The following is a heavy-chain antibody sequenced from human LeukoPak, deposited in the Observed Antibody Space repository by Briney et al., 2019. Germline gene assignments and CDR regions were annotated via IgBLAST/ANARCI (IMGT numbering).Heavy chain of an antibody. D-gene: IGHD3-22*01. V-gene: IGHV3-30-3*01. J-gene: IGHJ4*02. Sequence: GGSLRLSCSASGFTFSSYAMHWVRQAPGKGLEWVAVISYDGSNKYYADSVKGRFTISRDNSKNTLYLQMNSLRAEDTAVYYCARGGRPYYYDSSGYYSYWGQGTLVTVSS. CDR1: GFTFSSYA. CDR2: ISYDGSNK. CDR3: ARGGRPYYYDSSGYYSY.